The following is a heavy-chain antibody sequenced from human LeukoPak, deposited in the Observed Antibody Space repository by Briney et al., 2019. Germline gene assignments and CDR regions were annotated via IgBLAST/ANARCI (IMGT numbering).Heavy chain of an antibody. CDR2: IKQDGSEK. J-gene: IGHJ4*02. CDR3: ARVDLAAWFDY. D-gene: IGHD6-25*01. CDR1: GFTFSSYW. Sequence: GGSLRLSCAASGFTFSSYWKSWVRQAPGKGLEWVANIKQDGSEKYYVDSVKGRFTISRDNAKNSLYLQMNSLRAEDTAVYYCARVDLAAWFDYWGQGTLVTVSS. V-gene: IGHV3-7*04.